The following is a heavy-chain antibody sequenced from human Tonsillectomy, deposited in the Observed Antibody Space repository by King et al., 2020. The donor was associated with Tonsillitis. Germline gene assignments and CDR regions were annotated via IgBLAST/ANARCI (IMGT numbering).Heavy chain of an antibody. D-gene: IGHD6-19*01. CDR3: ARLGWGSGWA. Sequence: VQLQESGPGLVKPSETLSLTCTVSGGSISSYYWNWIRQPPGKGLEWIGYIYYSGSTNYNPSLKSRVTISVDTSKNQFSLKLSSVTAADTALYYCARLGWGSGWAWGQGTLVTVSS. V-gene: IGHV4-59*01. CDR1: GGSISSYY. CDR2: IYYSGST. J-gene: IGHJ5*02.